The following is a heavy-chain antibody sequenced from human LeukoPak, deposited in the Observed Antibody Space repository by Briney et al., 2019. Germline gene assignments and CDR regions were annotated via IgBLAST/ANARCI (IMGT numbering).Heavy chain of an antibody. V-gene: IGHV4-4*07. CDR2: IYPSGSA. D-gene: IGHD6-13*01. CDR1: GGSISNYY. J-gene: IGHJ4*02. CDR3: ARGAGPFDD. Sequence: SETLSLTSTVSGGSISNYYWSWIRQPAGKGLEWIWRIYPSGSANYNPSLKSRVTMSVDTSKDQFSLRLSSVTAADTAVYYCARGAGPFDDWGQGALVTVSS.